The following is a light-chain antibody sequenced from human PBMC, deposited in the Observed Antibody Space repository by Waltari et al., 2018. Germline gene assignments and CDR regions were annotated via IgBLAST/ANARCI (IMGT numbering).Light chain of an antibody. CDR3: QQYNNLQT. J-gene: IGKJ2*01. Sequence: EIVMTQSPAALSVSPGERATLSCRASQSVTSNLAWYQRKRGNSPRLLIYDASIRAPGIPARFSGRGSGTEFTLTISSLQSEDFAVYYCQQYNNLQTFGQGTKLELK. CDR2: DAS. CDR1: QSVTSN. V-gene: IGKV3D-15*01.